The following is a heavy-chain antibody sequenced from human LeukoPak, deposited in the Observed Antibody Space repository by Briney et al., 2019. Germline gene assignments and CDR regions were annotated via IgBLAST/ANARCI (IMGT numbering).Heavy chain of an antibody. J-gene: IGHJ4*02. CDR2: ISYDGSNK. V-gene: IGHV3-30-3*01. CDR1: GFTFSSYA. D-gene: IGHD6-19*01. Sequence: PGGSLRLSCAASGFTFSSYAMHWVRQAPGKGLEWVAVISYDGSNKYYADSVKGRFTISRDNSKNTLYLQMNSLRAEDTAVYYCVRESSAWELDYWGQGTLVTVSS. CDR3: VRESSAWELDY.